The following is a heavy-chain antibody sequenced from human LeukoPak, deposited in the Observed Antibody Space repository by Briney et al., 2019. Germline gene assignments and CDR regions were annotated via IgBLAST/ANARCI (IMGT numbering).Heavy chain of an antibody. CDR2: IYTSGST. CDR3: ARGHVVVTAILAFDI. J-gene: IGHJ3*02. D-gene: IGHD2-21*02. Sequence: SETLSLTCTVSGGSISSYYWSWIRQPAGKGLEWIGRIYTSGSTNYNPSLKSRVTMSVDTSKNQFSLKLSSVTAADTAVYYCARGHVVVTAILAFDIWGQGTMVTVSS. V-gene: IGHV4-4*07. CDR1: GGSISSYY.